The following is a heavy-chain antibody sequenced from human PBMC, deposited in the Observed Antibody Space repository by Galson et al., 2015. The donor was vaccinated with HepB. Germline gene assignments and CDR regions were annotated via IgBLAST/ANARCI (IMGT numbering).Heavy chain of an antibody. J-gene: IGHJ3*02. V-gene: IGHV1-69*04. CDR3: ARGDPDAFDI. CDR2: IIPILGVA. CDR1: YA. Sequence: YAISWVRQAPGQGLEWMGRIIPILGVANYAQKFQGRVTITADKSTSTAYMELSSLRSEDTAVYYCARGDPDAFDIWGQGTMVTVSS.